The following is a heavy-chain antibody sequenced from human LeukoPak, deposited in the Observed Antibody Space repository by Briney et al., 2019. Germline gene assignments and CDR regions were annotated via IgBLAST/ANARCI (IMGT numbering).Heavy chain of an antibody. V-gene: IGHV5-51*01. CDR2: IYPGDSDT. CDR3: ARLGMIVSDYFDY. D-gene: IGHD3-22*01. Sequence: GESLKISCKGSGYSFTTYWIGWVRQMPGKGLEWMGIIYPGDSDTRYSPSFQGQVTISADKSISTAYLQWGSLKASDTAMYYCARLGMIVSDYFDYWGQGTLVTVSS. CDR1: GYSFTTYW. J-gene: IGHJ4*02.